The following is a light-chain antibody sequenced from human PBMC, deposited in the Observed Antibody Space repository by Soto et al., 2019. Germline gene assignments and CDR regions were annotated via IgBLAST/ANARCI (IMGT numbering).Light chain of an antibody. CDR1: QSVSIY. Sequence: EIVLTQSPATLPLSPGERATLSCRASQSVSIYLAWYQQKPGQAPRLLIYDASNSATGIPARFSGSGSGTDFTLTISSLEPEDFALYYCLQRSKWPLTFGGGTKVEIK. CDR2: DAS. J-gene: IGKJ4*01. CDR3: LQRSKWPLT. V-gene: IGKV3-11*01.